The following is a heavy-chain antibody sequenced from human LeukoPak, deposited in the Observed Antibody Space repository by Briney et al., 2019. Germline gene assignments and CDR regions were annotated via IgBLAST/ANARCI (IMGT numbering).Heavy chain of an antibody. CDR1: GFTFSSYG. D-gene: IGHD3-9*01. V-gene: IGHV3-30*18. J-gene: IGHJ3*02. CDR3: AKGEYYDILTGPDAFDI. CDR2: ISYDGSSK. Sequence: PGGSLRLSRAASGFTFSSYGMHWVRQAPGKGLEWVAAISYDGSSKYYPDSVKGRFTISRDKSKNTLYLQMNSLRAEATAVYYCAKGEYYDILTGPDAFDIWGQGTMVTVSS.